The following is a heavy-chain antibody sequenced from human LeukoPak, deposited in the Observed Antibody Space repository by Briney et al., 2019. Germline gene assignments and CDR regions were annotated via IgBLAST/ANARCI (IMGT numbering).Heavy chain of an antibody. CDR3: AKDRTVVVITNWFDP. CDR1: GFTFSSYA. D-gene: IGHD3-22*01. CDR2: ISGSGGST. V-gene: IGHV3-23*01. J-gene: IGHJ5*02. Sequence: TGGSLRLSCAASGFTFSSYAMSWVRQAPGKGLEWVSAISGSGGSTYYADSVKGRFTISRDNSKNTLYLQMNSLRAEDTAVYYCAKDRTVVVITNWFDPWGQGTLVTVSP.